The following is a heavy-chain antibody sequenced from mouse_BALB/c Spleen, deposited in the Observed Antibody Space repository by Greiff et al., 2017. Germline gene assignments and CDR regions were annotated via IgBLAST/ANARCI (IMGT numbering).Heavy chain of an antibody. CDR1: GFTFSNYW. V-gene: IGHV6-6*02. CDR3: TRQLGLREEWFAY. D-gene: IGHD3-1*01. CDR2: IRLKSNNYAT. Sequence: DVMLVESGGGLVQPGGSMKLSCVASGFTFSNYWMNWVRQSPEKGLEWVAEIRLKSNNYATHYAESVKGRFTISRDDSKSSVYLQMNNLRAEDTGIYYCTRQLGLREEWFAYWGQGTLVTVSA. J-gene: IGHJ3*01.